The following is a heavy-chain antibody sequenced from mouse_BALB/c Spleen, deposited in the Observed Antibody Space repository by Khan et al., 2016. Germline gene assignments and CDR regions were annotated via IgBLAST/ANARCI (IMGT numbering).Heavy chain of an antibody. D-gene: IGHD4-1*01. J-gene: IGHJ2*01. CDR2: ISYSGST. CDR3: ARFWDYFDY. V-gene: IGHV3-2*02. Sequence: EVQLQESGPGLVKPSQSLSLTCTVTGYSITSDYAWNWIRQFPGNKLEWMGYISYSGSTSYNPSLKSRISITRDTSKNQFCLQLNSVTTEDTATYYCARFWDYFDYWGQGTTLTVSS. CDR1: GYSITSDYA.